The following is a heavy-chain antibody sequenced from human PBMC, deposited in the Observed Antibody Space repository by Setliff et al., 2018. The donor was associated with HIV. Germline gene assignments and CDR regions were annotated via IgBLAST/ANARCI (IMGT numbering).Heavy chain of an antibody. CDR2: INTNTGNP. Sequence: ASVKVSCKVSGYTLIELFMHWVRQAPGKGLEWMGWINTNTGNPTYAQGFTGRFVFSLDTSVSTAYLQISSLKAEDTAVYYCARIGSSWAYYYYMDVWGKGTTVTVSS. D-gene: IGHD6-13*01. CDR3: ARIGSSWAYYYYMDV. CDR1: GYTLIELF. V-gene: IGHV7-4-1*02. J-gene: IGHJ6*03.